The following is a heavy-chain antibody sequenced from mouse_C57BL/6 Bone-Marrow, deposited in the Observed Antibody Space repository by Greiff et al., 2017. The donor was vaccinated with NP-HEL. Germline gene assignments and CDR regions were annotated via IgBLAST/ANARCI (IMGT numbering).Heavy chain of an antibody. CDR2: IRSKSSNYAT. Sequence: EVQGVESGGGLVQPKGSLKLSCAASGFTFNTYAMHWVRQAPGKGLEWVARIRSKSSNYATYYADSVKDRFTISRDDSKSMLYLQMNNLKTEDTARYYCVAIYYGNPYWYFDVWGTGTTVTVSS. D-gene: IGHD2-1*01. J-gene: IGHJ1*03. CDR3: VAIYYGNPYWYFDV. V-gene: IGHV10-3*01. CDR1: GFTFNTYA.